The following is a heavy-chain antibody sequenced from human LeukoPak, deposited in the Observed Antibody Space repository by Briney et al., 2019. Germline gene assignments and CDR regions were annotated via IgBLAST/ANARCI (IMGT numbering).Heavy chain of an antibody. J-gene: IGHJ4*02. CDR3: ASTFPYCSSGTCAL. Sequence: GGSLRLPCAASGLTFSSYWMTWVRQGPGKGLEWVATISPDGNRENYVDSVKGRFSISRDNAKNSLFLQMRSLRAEDTAMYYCASTFPYCSSGTCALGGQGTLVTVSP. D-gene: IGHD2-15*01. CDR1: GLTFSSYW. CDR2: ISPDGNRE. V-gene: IGHV3-7*01.